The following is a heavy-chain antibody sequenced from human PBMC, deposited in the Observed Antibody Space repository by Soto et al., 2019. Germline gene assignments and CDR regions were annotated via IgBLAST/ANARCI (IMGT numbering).Heavy chain of an antibody. CDR3: AKEGPITNWYFDY. CDR1: GFTFSSYG. Sequence: QVQLVESVGGVVQPGRSLRLSCAASGFTFSSYGMHWVRQAPGKGLEWVTVISYDGKVAYYADSVKGRFTISRDNSKNTLYLQMNSLRTEDTAMYYCAKEGPITNWYFDYWGQGTLVTVSS. V-gene: IGHV3-30*18. CDR2: ISYDGKVA. D-gene: IGHD1-1*01. J-gene: IGHJ4*02.